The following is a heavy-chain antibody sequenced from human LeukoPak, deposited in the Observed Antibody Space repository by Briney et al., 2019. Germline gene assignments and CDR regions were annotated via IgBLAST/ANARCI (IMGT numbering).Heavy chain of an antibody. D-gene: IGHD3-3*01. Sequence: PSETLSLTCAVSGGSISSSNWWSWVRQPPGKGLEWVSTISASGPYYADAVRGRFTISRDNSRNTLSLQMDSLRAEDTAVYYCAKDPNPTHYYDFWSGPKYNWFDPWGQGTLVTVSS. CDR1: GGSISSSN. V-gene: IGHV3-23*01. J-gene: IGHJ5*02. CDR2: ISASGP. CDR3: AKDPNPTHYYDFWSGPKYNWFDP.